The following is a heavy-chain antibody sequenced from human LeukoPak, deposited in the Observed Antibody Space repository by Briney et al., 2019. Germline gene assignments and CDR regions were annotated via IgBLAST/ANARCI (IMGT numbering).Heavy chain of an antibody. CDR2: INSGGTVT. J-gene: IGHJ4*02. Sequence: PGGSLRLSCAASGFTFSDFWMHWVRQAPGKGLVWVSRINSGGTVTNYADSVKGRLTISRDNAKNSLYLQMNSLRAEDTAVYYCAKKGYYDGSGYYMYYFDHWGQGTLVTVSS. V-gene: IGHV3-74*01. D-gene: IGHD3-22*01. CDR3: AKKGYYDGSGYYMYYFDH. CDR1: GFTFSDFW.